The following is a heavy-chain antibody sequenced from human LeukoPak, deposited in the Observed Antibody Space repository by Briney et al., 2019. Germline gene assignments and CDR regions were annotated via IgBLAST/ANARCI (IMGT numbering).Heavy chain of an antibody. CDR2: ISAYNGNT. D-gene: IGHD2-2*01. J-gene: IGHJ6*02. CDR1: GYTFTSYG. Sequence: GASVKVSCKASGYTFTSYGISWVRQARGQGLEWMGRISAYNGNTNYAQKLQGRVTMTTDTSTSTAYMELRSLRSDDTAVYYCARVADIVVVPATYYYYYGMDVWGQGTTVTVSS. V-gene: IGHV1-18*01. CDR3: ARVADIVVVPATYYYYYGMDV.